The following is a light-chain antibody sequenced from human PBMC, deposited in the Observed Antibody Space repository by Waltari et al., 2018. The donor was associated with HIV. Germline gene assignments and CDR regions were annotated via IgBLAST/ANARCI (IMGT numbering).Light chain of an antibody. CDR2: KVT. V-gene: IGLV3-25*03. J-gene: IGLJ3*02. Sequence: SQLTQPPSVSVSPGQTAKITRSGADMPDHYAYWYQQKPGQAPVLVMYKVTERPSGTPERFSGSISGTTVTLTISGLQAEDEADYFCTSYISSSSPVFGGGTKLTVL. CDR3: TSYISSSSPV. CDR1: DMPDHY.